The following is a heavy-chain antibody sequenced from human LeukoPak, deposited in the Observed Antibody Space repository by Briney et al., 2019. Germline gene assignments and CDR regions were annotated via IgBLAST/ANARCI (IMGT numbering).Heavy chain of an antibody. CDR1: GGSISSYY. Sequence: KSSETLSLTCTVSGGSISSYYWSWIRQPPGKGLEWIGYIYYSGSTNYNPSLKSRVTISVDTSKNQFSLKLSSVTAADTAVYYCARVETRIYYYYGMDVWGQGTTATVSS. CDR2: IYYSGST. V-gene: IGHV4-59*01. CDR3: ARVETRIYYYYGMDV. J-gene: IGHJ6*02. D-gene: IGHD1-1*01.